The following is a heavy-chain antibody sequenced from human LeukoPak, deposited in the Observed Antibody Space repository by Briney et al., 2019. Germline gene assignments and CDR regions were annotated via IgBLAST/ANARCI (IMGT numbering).Heavy chain of an antibody. CDR2: IYYSGGT. CDR3: ARHGYGSGSYYVY. J-gene: IGHJ4*02. CDR1: GGSISSSSYY. D-gene: IGHD3-10*01. V-gene: IGHV4-39*01. Sequence: SETLSLTCTVSGGSISSSSYYWGWIRQPPGKGLEWIGSIYYSGGTYYNPSLKSRVTISVDTSKNQFSLKLSSVTAADTAVYYCARHGYGSGSYYVYWGQGTLVTVSS.